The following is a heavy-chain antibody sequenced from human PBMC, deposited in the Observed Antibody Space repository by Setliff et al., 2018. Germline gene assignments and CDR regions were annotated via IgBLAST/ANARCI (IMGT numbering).Heavy chain of an antibody. CDR2: ISSSSTTT. J-gene: IGHJ5*02. Sequence: GGSLRLSCAGSGFTFSSYSMNWVRQAPGKGLEWVSYISSSSTTTYYADSVKGRFTISRDNAKNSLYLQMNSLRAEDTALYYCAREPPSADWNDAWFDPWGQGTLVTVSS. V-gene: IGHV3-48*01. CDR3: AREPPSADWNDAWFDP. D-gene: IGHD1-1*01. CDR1: GFTFSSYS.